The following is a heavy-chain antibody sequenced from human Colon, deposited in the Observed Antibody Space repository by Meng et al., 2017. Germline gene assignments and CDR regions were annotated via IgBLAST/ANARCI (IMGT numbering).Heavy chain of an antibody. CDR1: GGSISSRGYF. J-gene: IGHJ5*02. V-gene: IGHV4-39*01. CDR3: ARQDYDYVWERTNWFDP. Sequence: QVQLQQWGAGLLKPSETLSLTCIVSGGSISSRGYFWGWIRQPPGKGLEWIGSIYSSGSTHYNPSLESRVTISVDTSKSQFSLRVYSLTAADTAVYYCARQDYDYVWERTNWFDPWGQGTLVTVSS. CDR2: IYSSGST. D-gene: IGHD3-16*01.